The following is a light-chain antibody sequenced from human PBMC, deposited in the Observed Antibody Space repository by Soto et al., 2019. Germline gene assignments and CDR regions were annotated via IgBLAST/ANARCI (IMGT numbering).Light chain of an antibody. Sequence: EIVLTQSPGTLSLSPGERATLSCRASQSVSNNYLAWYQQKPGQAPRLLIYGASNRATGIPDRFSGIGSGTDFTLTISRQEPEYFAVYYCQQYGSSGTFGQGTKVEIK. V-gene: IGKV3-20*01. CDR1: QSVSNNY. CDR3: QQYGSSGT. J-gene: IGKJ1*01. CDR2: GAS.